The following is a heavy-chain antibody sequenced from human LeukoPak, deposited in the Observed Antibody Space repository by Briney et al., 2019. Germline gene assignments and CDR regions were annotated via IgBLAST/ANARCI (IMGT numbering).Heavy chain of an antibody. V-gene: IGHV3-30*04. Sequence: QPGRSLRLSCAASGFTFNNYAIHWVRQAPGKGLERVAFISYDGSNKQYADSVKGRFTISRDNSKNTVSLQMNSLRGEDTAVYYCARALGYNYGFWGQGTLVTVSS. J-gene: IGHJ4*02. CDR2: ISYDGSNK. D-gene: IGHD5-18*01. CDR3: ARALGYNYGF. CDR1: GFTFNNYA.